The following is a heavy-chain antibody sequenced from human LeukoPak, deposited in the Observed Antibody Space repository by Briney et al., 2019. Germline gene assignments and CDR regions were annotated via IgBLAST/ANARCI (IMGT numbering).Heavy chain of an antibody. CDR3: AKDPGVMVTYEFDY. D-gene: IGHD2-21*02. J-gene: IGHJ4*02. CDR2: IYSGGST. CDR1: GFTVSSNY. V-gene: IGHV3-53*01. Sequence: GGSLRLSCAVSGFTVSSNYMSWVRPAPGKGLEWVSVIYSGGSTYYADSVKGRFTISRDNSKNTLYLQMNSLRAEDTAVYYCAKDPGVMVTYEFDYWGQGTLVTVSS.